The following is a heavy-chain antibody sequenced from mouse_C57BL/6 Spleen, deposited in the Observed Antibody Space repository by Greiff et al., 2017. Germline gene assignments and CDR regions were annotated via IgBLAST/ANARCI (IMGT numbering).Heavy chain of an antibody. D-gene: IGHD2-3*01. CDR2: ISYDGSN. CDR1: GYSITSGYY. J-gene: IGHJ3*01. CDR3: ARDYDGYYA. V-gene: IGHV3-6*01. Sequence: ESGPGLVKPSQSLSLTCSVTGYSITSGYYWNWIRQFPGNKLEWMGYISYDGSNNYNPSLKNRISITRDTSKNQFFLKLNSVTTEDTATYYCARDYDGYYAWGQGTLVTVSA.